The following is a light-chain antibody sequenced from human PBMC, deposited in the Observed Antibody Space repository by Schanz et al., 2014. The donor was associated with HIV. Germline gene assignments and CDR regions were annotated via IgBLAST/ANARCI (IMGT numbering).Light chain of an antibody. CDR3: SSFRSNATWV. V-gene: IGLV2-14*03. Sequence: QSALTQPASVSGSPGQSISISCTGTSGDVGSYNYVSWYQQHPGKAPKLMIYDVSNRPSGVSSRFSGSKSGNTASLTIFGLQADDEADYYCSSFRSNATWVFGGGTKLTVL. CDR1: SGDVGSYNY. J-gene: IGLJ3*02. CDR2: DVS.